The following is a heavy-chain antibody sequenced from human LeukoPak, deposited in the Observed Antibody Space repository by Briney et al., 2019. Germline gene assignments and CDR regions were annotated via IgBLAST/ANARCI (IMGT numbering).Heavy chain of an antibody. CDR3: ARASRITIFGAASYPSWFDP. D-gene: IGHD3-3*01. V-gene: IGHV4-34*09. CDR1: GGSFSGYY. Sequence: PSETLSLTCAVYGGSFSGYYWSWIRQPPGKGLEWIGEINHSGSTNYNPSLKSRVTISVDTSKNQFSLKLSSVTAADTAVYYCARASRITIFGAASYPSWFDPWGQGTLVTVSS. CDR2: INHSGST. J-gene: IGHJ5*02.